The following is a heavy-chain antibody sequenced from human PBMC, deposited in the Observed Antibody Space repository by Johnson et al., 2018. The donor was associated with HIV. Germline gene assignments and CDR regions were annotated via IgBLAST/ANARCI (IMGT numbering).Heavy chain of an antibody. V-gene: IGHV3-30*02. D-gene: IGHD2-21*02. CDR2: IRYDGSNK. CDR3: AKDDCTAILYFHDICHI. Sequence: QVQLVESGGGVVQPGGSLRLSCAASGFTFSSYGMHWVRQAPGKGLEWVAFIRYDGSNKYYGDSVKGRFTISRDSSWTPMYLQMKGLRPDDTAVYFCAKDDCTAILYFHDICHIWGQGTMVTVSS. J-gene: IGHJ3*02. CDR1: GFTFSSYG.